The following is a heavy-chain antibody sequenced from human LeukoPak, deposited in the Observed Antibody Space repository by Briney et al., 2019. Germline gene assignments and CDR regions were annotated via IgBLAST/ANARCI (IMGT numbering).Heavy chain of an antibody. J-gene: IGHJ5*02. CDR2: IKQDGSEK. V-gene: IGHV3-7*01. CDR3: ARATPSYHESAVFDP. D-gene: IGHD4-11*01. Sequence: GGSLRLSCAASGFTFSSYWMSWVRQAPGKGLEWVANIKQDGSEKYYVDSVKGRFTISRDNAKNSLYLQMNSLRAEDTAVYYCARATPSYHESAVFDPWGQGTLVAVSS. CDR1: GFTFSSYW.